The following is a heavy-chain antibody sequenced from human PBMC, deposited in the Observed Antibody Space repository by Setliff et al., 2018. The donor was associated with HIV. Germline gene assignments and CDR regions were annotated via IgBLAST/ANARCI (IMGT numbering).Heavy chain of an antibody. V-gene: IGHV1-18*01. CDR3: ARGGGYRGYDGTLDY. CDR1: GYTYSNYG. CDR2: ISGFNGAT. D-gene: IGHD5-12*01. J-gene: IGHJ4*02. Sequence: ASVKVSCKASGYTYSNYGFSWVRQAPGQGLEWMGWISGFNGATNSAQKFRDRLILTTETSTTTAYMELRSLRPDDTAMYYCARGGGYRGYDGTLDYWGQETQVTAPQ.